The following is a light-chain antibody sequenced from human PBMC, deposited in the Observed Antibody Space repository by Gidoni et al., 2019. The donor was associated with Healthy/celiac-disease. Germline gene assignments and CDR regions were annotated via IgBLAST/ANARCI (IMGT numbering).Light chain of an antibody. CDR3: AAWDDSLNGVV. CDR2: SNS. J-gene: IGLJ2*01. CDR1: SSNIGSNT. V-gene: IGLV1-44*01. Sequence: QSVRTQPHSASGTPGQRVTISCHGSSSNIGSNTVHWYQQLPGTAPTLLIYSNSQRPSGVPDRFSGSKSGTSASLAISGLQSGDEADYYCAAWDDSLNGVVFGGGTKLTVL.